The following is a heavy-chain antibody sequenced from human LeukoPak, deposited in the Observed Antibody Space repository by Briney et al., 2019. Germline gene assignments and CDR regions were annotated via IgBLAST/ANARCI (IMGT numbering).Heavy chain of an antibody. CDR2: ISGSGGST. CDR1: GFTFSSYA. CDR3: AKDPTYYYDSSGYYSAPPPVTSHY. J-gene: IGHJ4*02. Sequence: GGSLRLSCAASGFTFSSYAMSWVRQAPGKGLEWVSAISGSGGSTYYADSMKGRFTISRDNSKNTLYLQMNSLRAEDTAVYYCAKDPTYYYDSSGYYSAPPPVTSHYWGQGTLVTVSS. D-gene: IGHD3-22*01. V-gene: IGHV3-23*01.